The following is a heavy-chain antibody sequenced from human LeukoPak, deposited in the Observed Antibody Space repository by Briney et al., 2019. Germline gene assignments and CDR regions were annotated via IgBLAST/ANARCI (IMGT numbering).Heavy chain of an antibody. D-gene: IGHD3-22*01. V-gene: IGHV3-30*02. CDR3: AKDQGDSSGYYYEGFDY. CDR2: IRYDGSNK. Sequence: KPGGSLRLSCAASGFTFSSYGMHWVRQAPGKGLEWVAFIRYDGSNKYYADSVKGRFTISRDNSKNTLYLQMNSLRAEDTAVYYCAKDQGDSSGYYYEGFDYWGQGTLVTVSS. CDR1: GFTFSSYG. J-gene: IGHJ4*02.